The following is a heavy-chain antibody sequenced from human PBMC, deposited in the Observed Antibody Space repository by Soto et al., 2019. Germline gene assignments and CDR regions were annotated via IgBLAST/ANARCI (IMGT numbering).Heavy chain of an antibody. Sequence: SETLSLTCAVYGGSFSGYYWSWIRQPPGKGLEWIGEINHSGSTNYNPSLKSRVTISVDTSKNQFSLKLSSVTAADTAVYYCAREIAVAPYYYYGMDVWGQGTTVTVSS. V-gene: IGHV4-34*01. J-gene: IGHJ6*02. D-gene: IGHD6-19*01. CDR1: GGSFSGYY. CDR2: INHSGST. CDR3: AREIAVAPYYYYGMDV.